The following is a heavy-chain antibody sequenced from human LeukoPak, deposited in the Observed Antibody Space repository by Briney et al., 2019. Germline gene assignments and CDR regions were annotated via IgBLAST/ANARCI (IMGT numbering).Heavy chain of an antibody. CDR3: AREDDDNWFDP. CDR2: IYHSGST. Sequence: SETLSLTCTVSGYSISSGYYWGWIRPPPGKGLEWIGSIYHSGSTYYNPSLKSRVTISVDTSKNQFSLKLSSVTAADTAVYYCAREDDDNWFDPWGQGTLVTVSS. CDR1: GYSISSGYY. V-gene: IGHV4-38-2*02. J-gene: IGHJ5*02.